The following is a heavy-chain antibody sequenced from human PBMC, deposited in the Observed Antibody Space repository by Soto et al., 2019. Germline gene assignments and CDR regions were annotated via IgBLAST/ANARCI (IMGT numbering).Heavy chain of an antibody. Sequence: QVQLVQSLAEVKKPGASEKVSCKASVYTFTRYGISWVRQAPGQGLEWMGWISADNGNTTYAQKFQGRVTMTTDTAASTAYMYLSRLRSVATTVSYCATGGKYCPIGVCCFYGIDVWGQGTTVTVSS. CDR3: ATGGKYCPIGVCCFYGIDV. CDR2: ISADNGNT. J-gene: IGHJ6*02. CDR1: VYTFTRYG. D-gene: IGHD2-8*01. V-gene: IGHV1-18*01.